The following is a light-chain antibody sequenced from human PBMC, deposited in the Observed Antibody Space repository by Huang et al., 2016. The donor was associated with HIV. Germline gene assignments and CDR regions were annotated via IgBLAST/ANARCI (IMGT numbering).Light chain of an antibody. CDR1: QSFSSN. J-gene: IGKJ4*01. Sequence: EIVLTQSPATLSLSPGERATLSCRASQSFSSNLAWFQQKPGQAPRLLIYDASNRATGIPARFSGSGSGTDFTLTISSLEPEDFAVYYCQQRGNWPLTFGGGTKVEIK. CDR3: QQRGNWPLT. CDR2: DAS. V-gene: IGKV3-11*01.